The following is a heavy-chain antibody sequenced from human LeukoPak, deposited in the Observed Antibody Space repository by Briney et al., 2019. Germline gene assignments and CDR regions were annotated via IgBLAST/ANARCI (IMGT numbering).Heavy chain of an antibody. CDR1: GFTFSSYW. Sequence: GGSLRLSCAGSGFTFSSYWMSWVRQAPGQGLEWVANIKQDGSDKYYVDSAKGRFTISGDNAENSLHLQMNSLRAEDTAVYYCARDPGRWGQGTLVTVSS. V-gene: IGHV3-7*01. CDR3: ARDPGR. J-gene: IGHJ4*02. CDR2: IKQDGSDK. D-gene: IGHD7-27*01.